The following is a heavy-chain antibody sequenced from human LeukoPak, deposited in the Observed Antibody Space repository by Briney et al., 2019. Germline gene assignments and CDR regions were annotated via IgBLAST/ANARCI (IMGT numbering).Heavy chain of an antibody. CDR1: GFTFSSYA. Sequence: GGSLRLSGAASGFTFSSYAMHWVRQAPGTGLEWVAVISYDGSNKYYADSVKGRFTISRDNSKNTLYLQMNSLIAEDTAVYYCARDSEVVTYYYYYGMDVWGQGTTVTVSS. CDR2: ISYDGSNK. CDR3: ARDSEVVTYYYYYGMDV. D-gene: IGHD3-22*01. V-gene: IGHV3-30-3*01. J-gene: IGHJ6*02.